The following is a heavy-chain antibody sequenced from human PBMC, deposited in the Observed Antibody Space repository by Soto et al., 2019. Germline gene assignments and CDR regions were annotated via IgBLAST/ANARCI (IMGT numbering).Heavy chain of an antibody. CDR1: GGTFSSYA. Sequence: QVQLVQSGAEVKKPGSSVKVSCKASGGTFSSYAISWVRQAPGQGLEWMGGIIPIFGTANYAQKFQGRVTITADESTSPAYMELSSLRSEDTAVYYCARNYDFWSGYLNWFDPWGQGTLVTVSS. CDR2: IIPIFGTA. V-gene: IGHV1-69*01. J-gene: IGHJ5*02. D-gene: IGHD3-3*01. CDR3: ARNYDFWSGYLNWFDP.